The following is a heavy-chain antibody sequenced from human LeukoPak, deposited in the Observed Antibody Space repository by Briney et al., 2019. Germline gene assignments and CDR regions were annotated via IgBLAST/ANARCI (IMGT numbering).Heavy chain of an antibody. CDR1: GFTFSSYA. V-gene: IGHV3-30*04. D-gene: IGHD1-7*01. J-gene: IGHJ4*02. Sequence: GRSLRLSCAASGFTFSSYAMHWVRQAPGKGLEWVAVISYDGSNKYYADSVKGRFTISRDNSKNTLYLQLNSLRAEDTALYYCAREDNWNYDYWGQGTLVTVSS. CDR3: AREDNWNYDY. CDR2: ISYDGSNK.